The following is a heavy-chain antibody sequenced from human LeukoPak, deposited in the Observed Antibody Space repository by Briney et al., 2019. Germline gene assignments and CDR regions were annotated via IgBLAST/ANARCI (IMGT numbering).Heavy chain of an antibody. CDR3: ARTRAVAGTYPLYYFDY. V-gene: IGHV3-7*01. Sequence: GGSLRLSCAASGFTFSNYWMRWVRQAPGRGGEWVANIKQEGSEKYYVDAVKGPFTISRDNAKKSLYLQRKSFGDEDTGVCYSARTRAVAGTYPLYYFDYWGQGTLVTVSP. D-gene: IGHD6-19*01. CDR1: GFTFSNYW. CDR2: IKQEGSEK. J-gene: IGHJ4*02.